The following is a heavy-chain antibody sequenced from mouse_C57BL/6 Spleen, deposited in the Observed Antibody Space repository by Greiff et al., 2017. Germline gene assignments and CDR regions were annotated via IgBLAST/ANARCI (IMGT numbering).Heavy chain of an antibody. J-gene: IGHJ3*01. CDR1: GYTFTEYT. D-gene: IGHD2-3*01. CDR3: ARHEDGRWAYDGYSAWFAY. V-gene: IGHV1-62-2*01. Sequence: QVQLQQSGAELVKPGASVKLSCKASGYTFTEYTIHWVKQRSGQGLEWIGWFYPGSGSIKYNEKFKDKATLTADKSSSTVYMEISRLTSEDSAVYFCARHEDGRWAYDGYSAWFAYRGQGTLVTVSA. CDR2: FYPGSGSI.